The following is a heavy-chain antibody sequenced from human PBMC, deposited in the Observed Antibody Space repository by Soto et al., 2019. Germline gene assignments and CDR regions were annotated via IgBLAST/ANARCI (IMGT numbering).Heavy chain of an antibody. J-gene: IGHJ4*02. CDR2: ISGSGGST. CDR3: AKGGEYSVFANN. D-gene: IGHD2-21*01. CDR1: GFTFSSYA. V-gene: IGHV3-23*01. Sequence: GGSLRLSCAASGFTFSSYAMSWVRQAPGKGLEWVSAISGSGGSTYYADSVKGRFTISRDNSKNTLYLQMNSLRAEDTAVYYWAKGGEYSVFANNWGQGTLVTVSS.